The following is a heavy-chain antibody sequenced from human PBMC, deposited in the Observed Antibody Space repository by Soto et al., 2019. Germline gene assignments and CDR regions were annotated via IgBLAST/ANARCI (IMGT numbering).Heavy chain of an antibody. CDR2: IFTSGST. CDR3: AAYNSSLGTCGI. D-gene: IGHD6-13*01. CDR1: GGSLNSYY. J-gene: IGHJ3*02. Sequence: QVQLQESGPGLVKPSETLSLTCTVSGGSLNSYYWTWIRQPAGKGMEWIGRIFTSGSTNYNPSLKSRVPMSVDTSKNQFSLKLSSVTAADTAVYYCAAYNSSLGTCGIWGQGTLVTVSS. V-gene: IGHV4-4*07.